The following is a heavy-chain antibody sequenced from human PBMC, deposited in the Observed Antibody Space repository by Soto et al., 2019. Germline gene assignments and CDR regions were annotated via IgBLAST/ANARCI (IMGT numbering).Heavy chain of an antibody. Sequence: PSETLSLTCTVSGGSISSYYWSWIRQPPGKGLEWIGYIYYSGSTNYNPSLKSRVTISVDTSKNQFSLKLSSVTAADTAVYYCARSWTFAGEPTSIAARKSSGGPYYYYYGMDVWGQGTTVTVSS. CDR3: ARSWTFAGEPTSIAARKSSGGPYYYYYGMDV. D-gene: IGHD6-6*01. J-gene: IGHJ6*02. CDR2: IYYSGST. CDR1: GGSISSYY. V-gene: IGHV4-59*01.